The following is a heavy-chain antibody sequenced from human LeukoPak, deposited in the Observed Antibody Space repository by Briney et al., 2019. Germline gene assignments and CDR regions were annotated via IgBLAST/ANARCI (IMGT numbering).Heavy chain of an antibody. J-gene: IGHJ6*02. V-gene: IGHV4-4*02. D-gene: IGHD2-2*02. CDR3: ARGVAAIARPSYYGMDV. CDR2: IYHSGST. Sequence: PSGTLSLTCAVSGGSISSSNWWSWVRQPPGKGLEWIGEIYHSGSTNYNPSLKSRVTISVDKSKNQFSLKLSSVTAADTAVYYCARGVAAIARPSYYGMDVWGQGTTVTVSS. CDR1: GGSISSSNW.